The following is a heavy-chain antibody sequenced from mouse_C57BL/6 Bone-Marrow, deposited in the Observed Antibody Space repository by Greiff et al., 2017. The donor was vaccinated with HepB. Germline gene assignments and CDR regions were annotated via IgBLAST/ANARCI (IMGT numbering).Heavy chain of an antibody. D-gene: IGHD1-1*01. Sequence: EVQLQQSVAELVRPGASVKLSCTASGFNIKNTYMHWVKQRPEQGLEWIGRIDPEDGDTEYAPKFQGKATMTADTSSNTAYLQLSSLTSEDTAVYYCTNLLLRAWFAYWGQGTLVTVSA. J-gene: IGHJ3*01. CDR1: GFNIKNTY. CDR2: IDPEDGDT. CDR3: TNLLLRAWFAY. V-gene: IGHV14-1*01.